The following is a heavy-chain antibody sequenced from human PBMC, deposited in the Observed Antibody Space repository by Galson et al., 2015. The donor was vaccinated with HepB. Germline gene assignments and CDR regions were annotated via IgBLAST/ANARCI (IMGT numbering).Heavy chain of an antibody. CDR1: GDSVSSNSAA. Sequence: CAISGDSVSSNSAAWNWIRQSPSRGLEWLGRTYYRSKWYNDYAVSVKSRITINPDTSKNQFSLQLNSVTLGYTAVYYCARDLSSTSNYYYYYMDVWGKGTTVTVSS. CDR3: ARDLSSTSNYYYYYMDV. D-gene: IGHD2/OR15-2a*01. CDR2: TYYRSKWYN. V-gene: IGHV6-1*01. J-gene: IGHJ6*03.